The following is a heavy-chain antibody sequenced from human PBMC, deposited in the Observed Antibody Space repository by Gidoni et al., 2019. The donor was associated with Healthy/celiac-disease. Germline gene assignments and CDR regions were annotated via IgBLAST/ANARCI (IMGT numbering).Heavy chain of an antibody. Sequence: QVQLVQSGAEVKKPGSSVKVSCKASGGTSSSYAISWVRQAPGQGLEWMGGIIPIFGTANYAQKFQGRVTITADESTSTAYMELSSLRSEDTAVYYCARGEISYDYVWGSYRPNWFDPWGQGTLVTVSS. J-gene: IGHJ5*02. CDR3: ARGEISYDYVWGSYRPNWFDP. CDR2: IIPIFGTA. V-gene: IGHV1-69*01. CDR1: GGTSSSYA. D-gene: IGHD3-16*02.